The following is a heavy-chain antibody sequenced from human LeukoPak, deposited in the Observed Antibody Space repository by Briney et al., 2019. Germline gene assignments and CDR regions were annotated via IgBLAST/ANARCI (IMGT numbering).Heavy chain of an antibody. CDR1: GFTFSSYW. CDR2: IKQDGSEK. J-gene: IGHJ4*02. Sequence: PGGSLRLSCAASGFTFSSYWMSWVRQAPGKGLEWMANIKQDGSEKYYVDSVKGRFTISRDNAKNSLYLQMNSLRAEDTAVYYCAREGIDSSGYYSYFDYWGQGTLVTVSS. V-gene: IGHV3-7*01. D-gene: IGHD3-22*01. CDR3: AREGIDSSGYYSYFDY.